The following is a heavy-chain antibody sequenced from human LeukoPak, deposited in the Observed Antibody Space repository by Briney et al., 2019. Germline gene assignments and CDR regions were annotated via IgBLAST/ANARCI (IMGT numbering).Heavy chain of an antibody. V-gene: IGHV4-61*01. CDR2: IYYSGST. CDR3: ARAAYSYGYGR. Sequence: SETLSLTCTVSGGSVSSGSYYWSWIRQPPGKGLGWIGYIYYSGSTNYNPSLKSRVTISVDTSKNQFSLKLSSVTAADTAVYYCARAAYSYGYGRWGQGTLVTVSS. CDR1: GGSVSSGSYY. D-gene: IGHD5-18*01. J-gene: IGHJ4*02.